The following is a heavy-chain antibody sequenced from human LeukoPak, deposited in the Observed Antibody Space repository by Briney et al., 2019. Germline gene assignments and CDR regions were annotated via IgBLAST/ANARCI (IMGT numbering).Heavy chain of an antibody. CDR2: INPNSGGT. V-gene: IGHV1-2*02. CDR1: GYTFTGYY. Sequence: ASVKVSCKASGYTFTGYYMHWVRQAPGQGLEWMGWINPNSGGTNYAQKFQGRVTMTEDTSTDTAYVELSSLRSEDTAVYYCATVNSGDIVLMVYAIPPPFTHWGQGTLVTVSS. D-gene: IGHD2-8*01. J-gene: IGHJ4*02. CDR3: ATVNSGDIVLMVYAIPPPFTH.